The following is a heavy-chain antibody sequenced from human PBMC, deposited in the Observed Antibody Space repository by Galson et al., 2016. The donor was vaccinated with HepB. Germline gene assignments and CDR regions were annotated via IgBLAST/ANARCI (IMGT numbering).Heavy chain of an antibody. CDR2: ISASSGTI. J-gene: IGHJ6*02. V-gene: IGHV3-48*01. CDR1: GFRFSDYN. D-gene: IGHD3-10*01. Sequence: SLRLSCAASGFRFSDYNMNWVRQAPGRGLEWVAYISASSGTIYYADSVKDRFTISRDNANNSLSLQMNSLRAEDTAFYYCARPYTYYFGSGSYFDVLHYGMDVWGQGTTVTVSS. CDR3: ARPYTYYFGSGSYFDVLHYGMDV.